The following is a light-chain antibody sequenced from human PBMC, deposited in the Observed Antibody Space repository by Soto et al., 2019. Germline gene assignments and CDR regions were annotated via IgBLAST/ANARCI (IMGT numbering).Light chain of an antibody. J-gene: IGKJ4*01. CDR3: QQRSDWPLT. CDR1: QSVSRY. CDR2: DAS. V-gene: IGKV3-11*01. Sequence: EIVLTQSPVTLSLSPGERATLSCRASQSVSRYLAWCQQKPGQPPRLLIYDASKRATGVPARFSGSGSGTDFTLTISSLEPEDFAVYYCQQRSDWPLTFGGGTDVEI.